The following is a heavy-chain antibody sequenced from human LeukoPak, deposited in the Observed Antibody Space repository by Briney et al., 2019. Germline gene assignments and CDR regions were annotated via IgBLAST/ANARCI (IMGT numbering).Heavy chain of an antibody. CDR1: GFTFSDSA. CDR3: TRDSGTYNWFDP. V-gene: IGHV3-73*01. D-gene: IGHD1-26*01. J-gene: IGHJ5*02. CDR2: MDKETNLYAT. Sequence: GGSLRLSCVASGFTFSDSAIDWVRQSSGKGLEWIGPMDKETNLYATALAASVKGRFTVSRDDSKNTAYLHMNSLKTEDTALYYCTRDSGTYNWFDPWGQGTLVTVSS.